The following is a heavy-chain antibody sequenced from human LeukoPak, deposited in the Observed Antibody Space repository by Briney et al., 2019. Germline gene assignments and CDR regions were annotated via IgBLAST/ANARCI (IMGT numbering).Heavy chain of an antibody. J-gene: IGHJ6*04. CDR3: ARDRDYYGSGSYRYYYYYGVDV. CDR1: GFTFSTYS. CDR2: INSGSDYI. V-gene: IGHV3-21*01. Sequence: GGSLRLSCGASGFTFSTYSMNWVRQAPGKGLEWVSSINSGSDYIYYADSVKGRFIISRDNAKNSLSLQINSLRAEDTAVYYCARDRDYYGSGSYRYYYYYGVDVWGKGTTAIVSS. D-gene: IGHD3-10*01.